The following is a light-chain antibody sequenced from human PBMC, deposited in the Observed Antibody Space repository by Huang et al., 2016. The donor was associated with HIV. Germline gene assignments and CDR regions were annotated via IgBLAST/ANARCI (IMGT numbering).Light chain of an antibody. CDR1: QSVLYSSNNKNY. CDR3: QQYYSTQRT. J-gene: IGKJ4*01. V-gene: IGKV4-1*01. Sequence: DIVMTQSPDSLTVSLGERATINCKSSQSVLYSSNNKNYLAWYQQKPGQPPKLLIYWASTQESGVPDRFSGSGSGTHFTLTISSLQAEDVAVYYCQQYYSTQRTFGGGTKVEIK. CDR2: WAS.